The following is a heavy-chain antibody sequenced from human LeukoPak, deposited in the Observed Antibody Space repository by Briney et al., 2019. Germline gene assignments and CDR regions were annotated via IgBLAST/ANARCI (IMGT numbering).Heavy chain of an antibody. D-gene: IGHD6-19*01. Sequence: GASVKVSCKASGYTFTSYGISWVRQAPGQGLEWMGWISAYNGNTNYAKKLQGRVTMTTDTSTRTDYMELRSPRSDETAVYFCARSPVPEIAVAGTSIFLDYWGQGNLVTVSS. J-gene: IGHJ4*02. V-gene: IGHV1-18*01. CDR2: ISAYNGNT. CDR3: ARSPVPEIAVAGTSIFLDY. CDR1: GYTFTSYG.